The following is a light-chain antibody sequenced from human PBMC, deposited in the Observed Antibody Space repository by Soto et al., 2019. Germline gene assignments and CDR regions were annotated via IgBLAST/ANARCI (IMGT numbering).Light chain of an antibody. V-gene: IGKV1-9*01. CDR2: GSS. CDR3: QHPNAYPSRFS. CDR1: QNIDTF. Sequence: IQLTQSPSSLSASVGDRVSITCRASQNIDTFLGWYQQKPGKAPKLLIYGSSTLQPGVPTRFRGSGSGTDFTLTITTLQPEDFATYYCQHPNAYPSRFSFGPGTKV. J-gene: IGKJ3*01.